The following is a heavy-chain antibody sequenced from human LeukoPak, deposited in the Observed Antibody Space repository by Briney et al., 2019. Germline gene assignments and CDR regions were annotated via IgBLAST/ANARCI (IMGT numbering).Heavy chain of an antibody. CDR1: GFTFSSYS. D-gene: IGHD2-15*01. J-gene: IGHJ4*02. CDR3: ARDRSGGSGSDS. Sequence: GGSLRLSCAASGFTFSSYSMNWVRQAPGKGLEWVSFISTSSAYIFYADSVKGRFTISRDNAKNSLYLQMNGLRAEDTALYYCARDRSGGSGSDSWGQGTLVTVCS. V-gene: IGHV3-21*01. CDR2: ISTSSAYI.